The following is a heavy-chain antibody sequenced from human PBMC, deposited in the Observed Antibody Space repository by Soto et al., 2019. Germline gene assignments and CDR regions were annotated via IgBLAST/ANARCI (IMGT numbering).Heavy chain of an antibody. V-gene: IGHV1-46*01. CDR1: GYTFTSYY. CDR2: INPSGGST. CDR3: ATYYYDSSGYFFHYYYYGMDV. D-gene: IGHD3-22*01. J-gene: IGHJ6*02. Sequence: ASVKVSCKASGYTFTSYYMHWVRQAPGQGLEWMGIINPSGGSTSYAQKFQGRVTMTRDTSTSTVYMELSSLRSEDTAVYYCATYYYDSSGYFFHYYYYGMDVWGQGTTVTVSS.